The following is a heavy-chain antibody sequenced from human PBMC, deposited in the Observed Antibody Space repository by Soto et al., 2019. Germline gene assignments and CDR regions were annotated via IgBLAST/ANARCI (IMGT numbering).Heavy chain of an antibody. CDR1: GYTFTSYD. D-gene: IGHD3-3*01. Sequence: VASVKVSCKASGYTFTSYDINWVRQATGQGLQWMGWMNASSGNTGYAQKFQGRVTMTRDMSISTAYMELSSLRSEDTAVYYCARGAYYDFWSGENWFDPWGQGTLVTVSS. V-gene: IGHV1-8*01. J-gene: IGHJ5*02. CDR2: MNASSGNT. CDR3: ARGAYYDFWSGENWFDP.